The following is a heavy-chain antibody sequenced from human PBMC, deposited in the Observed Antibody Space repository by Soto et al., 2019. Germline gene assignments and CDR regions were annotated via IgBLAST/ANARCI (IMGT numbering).Heavy chain of an antibody. J-gene: IGHJ5*02. CDR3: AKVASGSYDWFDP. D-gene: IGHD1-26*01. Sequence: EVQLVESGGGLVQPGGSLRLSCAASKFSFSGYWMHWVRQAPGKGLMWVSRVNPDGSTTTYADSVKGRFTISRDNAKNTVFLQMNSLRADDTAVYYCAKVASGSYDWFDPWGQGTVVTVSS. V-gene: IGHV3-74*01. CDR2: VNPDGSTT. CDR1: KFSFSGYW.